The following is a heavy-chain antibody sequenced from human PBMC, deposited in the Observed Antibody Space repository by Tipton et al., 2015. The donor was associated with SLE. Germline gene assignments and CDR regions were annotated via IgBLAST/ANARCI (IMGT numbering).Heavy chain of an antibody. CDR2: ISSSGITI. CDR3: ARTVRPDNSDDGTFDI. CDR1: GFTFSSYE. D-gene: IGHD3-22*01. V-gene: IGHV3-48*03. Sequence: QLVQSGGGLVQPGGSLRLSCAASGFTFSSYEMNWVRQAPGKGLEWVSYISSSGITIYYADSVKGRFTISRDNAKNSLYLQMNSLRVEDTAVYYCARTVRPDNSDDGTFDIWGQGTMVTVSS. J-gene: IGHJ3*02.